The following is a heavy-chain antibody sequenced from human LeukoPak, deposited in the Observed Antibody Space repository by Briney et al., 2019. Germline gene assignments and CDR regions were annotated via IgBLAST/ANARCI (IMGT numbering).Heavy chain of an antibody. V-gene: IGHV3-30*02. CDR3: AKVTMGDVWFDP. CDR2: MHYDGRNI. CDR1: GFTLTSTG. Sequence: GGSLRLSCAMSGFTLTSTGMHWVRQAPGKGLEWVAFMHYDGRNILYADSVKGRFSISTDNSKNMVYLQTGSLRAEDTAVYYCAKVTMGDVWFDPWGQRTLVTVSS. D-gene: IGHD3-16*01. J-gene: IGHJ5*02.